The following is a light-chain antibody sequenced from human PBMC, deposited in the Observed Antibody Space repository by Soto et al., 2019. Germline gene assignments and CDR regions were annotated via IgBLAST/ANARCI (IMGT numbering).Light chain of an antibody. Sequence: QSALTQPASVSGSPGQSITISCTGTSSDVGGYNYVSWYQQHPGKAPKLMIYEVSNRPSGVSNRFSGSKSGNTASLTISGLQAEDEADYYCSSYTSSPYVFGTGTKVTV. J-gene: IGLJ1*01. CDR1: SSDVGGYNY. CDR3: SSYTSSPYV. V-gene: IGLV2-14*01. CDR2: EVS.